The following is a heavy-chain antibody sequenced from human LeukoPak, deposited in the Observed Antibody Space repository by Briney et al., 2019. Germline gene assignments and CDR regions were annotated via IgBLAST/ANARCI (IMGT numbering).Heavy chain of an antibody. D-gene: IGHD6-19*01. CDR1: GGSIRPYY. CDR3: ARETYSSGWYVDY. Sequence: SETLSLTCTVSGGSIRPYYWSWIRQPPGKGLEWSGYIYYSGSTNYNPSLKSRLTISVDTSKNQFSLKLNSVTAADTAVYYCARETYSSGWYVDYWGQGTLVTVSS. V-gene: IGHV4-59*01. J-gene: IGHJ4*02. CDR2: IYYSGST.